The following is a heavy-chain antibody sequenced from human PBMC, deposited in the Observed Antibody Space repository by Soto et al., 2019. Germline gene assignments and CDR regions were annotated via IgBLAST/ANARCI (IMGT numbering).Heavy chain of an antibody. CDR3: ARYPVVVVPAANYGFDV. CDR2: IYYSGNT. CDR1: GVSVSSDIYY. V-gene: IGHV4-31*03. D-gene: IGHD2-2*01. J-gene: IGHJ6*02. Sequence: QVQLQESGPGLVKPSQTLSLTCSVSGVSVSSDIYYWSWIRHHPGKGLEWIGYIYYSGNTYYNPSLGGRGTISLDTSKNPFSVRLRSVTPADTAVYYCARYPVVVVPAANYGFDVWGQGTTVTVSS.